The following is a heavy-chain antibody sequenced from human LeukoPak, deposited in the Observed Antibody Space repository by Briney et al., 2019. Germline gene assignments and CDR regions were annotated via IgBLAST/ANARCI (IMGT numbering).Heavy chain of an antibody. CDR2: INHSGST. J-gene: IGHJ4*02. V-gene: IGHV4-34*01. CDR1: GGSFSGYY. D-gene: IGHD5-18*01. CDR3: ARSRVATAMVTNYFDY. Sequence: SETLSLTCAVYGGSFSGYYWSWIRQPPGKGLEWIGEINHSGSTNYNPSLKSRVTMSVDTSKNQFSLKLSSVTAADTAVYYCARSRVATAMVTNYFDYWGQGTLVTVSS.